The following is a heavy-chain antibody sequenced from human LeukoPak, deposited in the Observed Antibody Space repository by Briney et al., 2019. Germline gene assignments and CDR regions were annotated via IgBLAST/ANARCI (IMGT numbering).Heavy chain of an antibody. J-gene: IGHJ6*02. Sequence: ASVKVSCTASDFSLTSYGMSWVRQAPGQGLEWMGWISAYNGSTKYAQKLQGRVTMTTDTSTGTAYMELRSLRPDDTAVYYCARDLTSNVAVTEYHYYAMDVWGQGTTVTVSS. V-gene: IGHV1-18*01. CDR3: ARDLTSNVAVTEYHYYAMDV. CDR2: ISAYNGST. CDR1: DFSLTSYG. D-gene: IGHD6-19*01.